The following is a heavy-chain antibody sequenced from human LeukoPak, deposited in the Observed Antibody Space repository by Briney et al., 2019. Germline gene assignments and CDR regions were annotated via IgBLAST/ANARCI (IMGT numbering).Heavy chain of an antibody. J-gene: IGHJ4*02. V-gene: IGHV3-23*01. CDR1: GFTFSSYA. CDR2: ISGSGGST. CDR3: AKDPRVEYYFDY. Sequence: GGSLRLSCAASGFTFSSYAMNWVRQAPGKGLEWVSAISGSGGSTYYADSVKGRFTISRDNSKNTLYLQMNSLRAEDTAVYYCAKDPRVEYYFDYWGQGTLVTVSS.